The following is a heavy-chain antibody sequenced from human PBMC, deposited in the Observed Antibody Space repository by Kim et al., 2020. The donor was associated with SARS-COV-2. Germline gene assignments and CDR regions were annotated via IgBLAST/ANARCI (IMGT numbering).Heavy chain of an antibody. CDR3: ARGEDGSDAFDI. J-gene: IGHJ3*02. V-gene: IGHV6-1*01. Sequence: DYAVSVKSRITINPDTSKNQFSLQLNSVTPEDTAVYYCARGEDGSDAFDIWGQGTMVTVSS.